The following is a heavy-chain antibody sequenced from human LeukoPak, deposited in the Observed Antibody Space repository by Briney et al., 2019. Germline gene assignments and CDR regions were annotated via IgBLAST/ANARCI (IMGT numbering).Heavy chain of an antibody. J-gene: IGHJ5*02. CDR2: IYPDDSDT. CDR1: GYNFSRFW. V-gene: IGHV5-51*01. CDR3: ARRRYNWNDGWFDP. D-gene: IGHD1-1*01. Sequence: GESLKISCKGSGYNFSRFWINWVRQMPGKGLEWMGIIYPDDSDTRYSPSFQGQVTISADKSISTAYPQWSSLKASDTAMYYCARRRYNWNDGWFDPWGQGTLVTVSS.